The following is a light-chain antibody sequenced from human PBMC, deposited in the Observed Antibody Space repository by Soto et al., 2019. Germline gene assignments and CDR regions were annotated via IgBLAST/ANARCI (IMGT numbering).Light chain of an antibody. CDR1: QSISSHY. CDR2: GAS. CDR3: QQYAGSPPWT. J-gene: IGKJ1*01. V-gene: IGKV3-20*01. Sequence: EIVLTQSPGTLSLSPGERATLSCRASQSISSHYLAWYQHKPGQAPRLLIYGASSRATGIPNRFSGSGSGTDFSLTISGLEAEDFAVYYCQQYAGSPPWTFGQGTKVDNK.